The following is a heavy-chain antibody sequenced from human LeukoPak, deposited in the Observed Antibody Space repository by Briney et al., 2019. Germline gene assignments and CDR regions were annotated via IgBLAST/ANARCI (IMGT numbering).Heavy chain of an antibody. D-gene: IGHD6-13*01. V-gene: IGHV3-23*01. CDR2: ISGSGGST. CDR1: GFTFSSYA. CDR3: APAPRGIAAADY. Sequence: PGGSLRLSCAASGFTFSSYAMSWVRQAPGKGLEWVSAISGSGGSTYYADSVKGRFTIPRDNSKNTLYLQMNSLRAEDTAVYYCAPAPRGIAAADYWGQGTLVTVSS. J-gene: IGHJ4*02.